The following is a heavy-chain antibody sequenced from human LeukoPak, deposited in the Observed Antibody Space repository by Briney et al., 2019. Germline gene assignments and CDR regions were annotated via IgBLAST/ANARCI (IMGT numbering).Heavy chain of an antibody. CDR1: GLTFSSHW. CDR2: IYSGGST. CDR3: ARIYGYYFDY. D-gene: IGHD2-2*02. Sequence: PGGSLRLSCAASGLTFSSHWMHWVRQAPGKGLEWVSVIYSGGSTYYADSVKGRFTISRDNPKNTLYLQMNSLRAEDTAVYYCARIYGYYFDYWGQGTLVTVSS. J-gene: IGHJ4*02. V-gene: IGHV3-53*01.